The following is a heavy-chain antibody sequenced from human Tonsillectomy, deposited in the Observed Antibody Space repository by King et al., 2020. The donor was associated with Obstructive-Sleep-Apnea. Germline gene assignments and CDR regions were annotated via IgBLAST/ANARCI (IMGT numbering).Heavy chain of an antibody. Sequence: VQLQESGPGLVRPSETLSLTCTVSGGSISSYYWSWIRQPPGKGLEWSGYMFYSGTTNYNPSLKSRVTISVDMSKNQFSLKMSPVTAADTAVYYCARALLQWDWYFDLCGRGTLVTVSS. CDR2: MFYSGTT. J-gene: IGHJ2*01. D-gene: IGHD5-24*01. V-gene: IGHV4-59*01. CDR3: ARALLQWDWYFDL. CDR1: GGSISSYY.